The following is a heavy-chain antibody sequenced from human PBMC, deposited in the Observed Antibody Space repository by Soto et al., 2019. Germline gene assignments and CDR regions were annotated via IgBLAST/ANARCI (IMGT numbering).Heavy chain of an antibody. CDR3: AREGFSGSYFPY. CDR2: IIPIFGTG. CDR1: GGTFGSYG. D-gene: IGHD1-26*01. Sequence: ASVKVSCKASGGTFGSYGISWVRQAPGQGLEWMGGIIPIFGTGRYAQMFQGRVTITADESTSTLYMELSSLRSEDTAVYYCAREGFSGSYFPYWGQGTLVTVSS. V-gene: IGHV1-69*13. J-gene: IGHJ4*02.